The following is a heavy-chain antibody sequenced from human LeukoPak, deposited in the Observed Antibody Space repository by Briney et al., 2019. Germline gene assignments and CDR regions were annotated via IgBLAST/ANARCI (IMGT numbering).Heavy chain of an antibody. CDR3: AAGGAVAGQADY. V-gene: IGHV1-3*01. Sequence: ASVKVSCKASGYTFTSYAMHWVRQAPGQRLEWMGWINAGNGNTKYSQKFQGRVTITRDTSASTAYMELSSLRSEDTAVYYCAAGGAVAGQADYWGQGTLVTVSS. CDR2: INAGNGNT. CDR1: GYTFTSYA. J-gene: IGHJ4*02. D-gene: IGHD6-19*01.